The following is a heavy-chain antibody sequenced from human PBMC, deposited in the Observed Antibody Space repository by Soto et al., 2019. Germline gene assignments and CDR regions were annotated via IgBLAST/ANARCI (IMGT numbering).Heavy chain of an antibody. CDR1: GGSISSSNW. D-gene: IGHD3-10*01. V-gene: IGHV4-4*02. CDR3: ARRYGLSAFDI. J-gene: IGHJ3*02. Sequence: SETLSLTCAVSGGSISSSNWWSWVRQPPGKGLEWIGEIYHSGSTNYNPSLKSRVTISVDTSKNQFSLKLSSVTAADTAVYFCARRYGLSAFDIWGQGTMVTVSS. CDR2: IYHSGST.